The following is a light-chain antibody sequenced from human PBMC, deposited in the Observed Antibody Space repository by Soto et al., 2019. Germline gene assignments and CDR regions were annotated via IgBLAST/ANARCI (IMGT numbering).Light chain of an antibody. V-gene: IGLV2-23*02. J-gene: IGLJ2*01. CDR2: EVA. Sequence: QSALTQPASVSGSPGQSITISCTGTSSDVGSYNLVSWYQQHPGKAPKLMIYEVANRPSGVSNRFSGSKSGNTASLTIAGRQAEDEAAYYCSSYAGSSTFVVFGGGTKLTVL. CDR1: SSDVGSYNL. CDR3: SSYAGSSTFVV.